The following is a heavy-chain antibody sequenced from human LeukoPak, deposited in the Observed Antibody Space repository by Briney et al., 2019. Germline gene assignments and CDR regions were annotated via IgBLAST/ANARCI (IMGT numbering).Heavy chain of an antibody. J-gene: IGHJ5*02. CDR2: IYSGGST. D-gene: IGHD3-10*01. V-gene: IGHV3-66*01. CDR1: GLTVSSNY. CDR3: ARGAYGSGSYGDNWFDP. Sequence: GGSLRLSCAASGLTVSSNYMNWVRQAPGKGLEWGSVIYSGGSTYYADSVKGRFTISRVNSKNTQYLQMNSLRAEDTAVYYCARGAYGSGSYGDNWFDPWGQGTLVTVSS.